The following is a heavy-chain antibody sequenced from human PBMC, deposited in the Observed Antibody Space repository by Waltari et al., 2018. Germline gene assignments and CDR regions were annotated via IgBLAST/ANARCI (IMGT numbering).Heavy chain of an antibody. D-gene: IGHD2-15*01. CDR2: MYYSGGT. CDR1: VDSISISSYC. J-gene: IGHJ4*02. Sequence: QLQLQESGPGLVRASETLSLTCTVSVDSISISSYCWGWVRQPPGKGLGWIGNMYYSGGTYYNPSLKSRVTISGDTSKSQFSLKLSSVTAADTSMYYCVRHARTTSGGKHFDHWGQGMLVTVSP. V-gene: IGHV4-39*01. CDR3: VRHARTTSGGKHFDH.